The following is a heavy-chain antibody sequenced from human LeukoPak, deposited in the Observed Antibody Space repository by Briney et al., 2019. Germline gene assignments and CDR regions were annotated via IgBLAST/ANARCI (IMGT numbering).Heavy chain of an antibody. V-gene: IGHV3-53*01. CDR2: IYSGDNT. CDR3: ARSSRVDRSSSWSYYFDY. Sequence: GGSLRLSCAASGFTVSSNYMSWVRQAPGKGLEWVSIIYSGDNTYYADSVKGRFTLSRDNSKKTFYLQMNSLRAEDTAVYYCARSSRVDRSSSWSYYFDYWGQGTLVTVSS. D-gene: IGHD6-13*01. CDR1: GFTVSSNY. J-gene: IGHJ4*02.